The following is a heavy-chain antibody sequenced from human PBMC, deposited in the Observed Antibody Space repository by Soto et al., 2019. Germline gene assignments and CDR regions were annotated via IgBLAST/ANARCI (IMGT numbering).Heavy chain of an antibody. Sequence: SGPMLVNPTQTLTLTCTFSGFLLRTSGGGVGWIRQPPGKALEWLALIYWDDDKRYSPSLKSRLTITKDTSKNQVVLTMTNLDPVDTATYSCAHSSIAVAGVVEGLYGMDVWGQGTTVTVSS. D-gene: IGHD6-19*01. CDR3: AHSSIAVAGVVEGLYGMDV. V-gene: IGHV2-5*02. J-gene: IGHJ6*02. CDR1: GFLLRTSGGG. CDR2: IYWDDDK.